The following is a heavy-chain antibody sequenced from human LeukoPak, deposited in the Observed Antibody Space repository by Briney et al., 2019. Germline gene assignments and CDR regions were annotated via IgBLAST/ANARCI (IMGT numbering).Heavy chain of an antibody. CDR2: IVVGSGNT. Sequence: AASVTVSFKASGFTFTISAMQWVRQARGQRLEWIEWIVVGSGNTNYAQKFQERVTITRDMSTSTAYMELSSLRSEDTAVYYCAADLGGSYFAWDYWGQGTLVTVSS. CDR3: AADLGGSYFAWDY. CDR1: GFTFTISA. D-gene: IGHD1-26*01. V-gene: IGHV1-58*02. J-gene: IGHJ4*02.